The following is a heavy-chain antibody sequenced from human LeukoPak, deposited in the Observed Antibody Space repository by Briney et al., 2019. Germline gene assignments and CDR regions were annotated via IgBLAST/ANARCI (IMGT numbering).Heavy chain of an antibody. CDR2: INHSGST. CDR3: ARGRPGPGIAMATRLDY. V-gene: IGHV4-34*01. Sequence: PSETLSLTCAVYGGSFSGYYWSWIRQPPGKGLEWIGEINHSGSTNYNPSLKSRVTISVDTSKNQFSLKLSSVTAADTAVYYCARGRPGPGIAMATRLDYWGQGTLVTVSS. CDR1: GGSFSGYY. D-gene: IGHD6-19*01. J-gene: IGHJ4*02.